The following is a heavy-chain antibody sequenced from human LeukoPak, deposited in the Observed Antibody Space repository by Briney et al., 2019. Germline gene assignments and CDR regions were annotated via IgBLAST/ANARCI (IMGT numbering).Heavy chain of an antibody. V-gene: IGHV4-4*02. CDR3: VTSIALAGWGAFDT. Sequence: SGTLSLTCDVSGVAIRSGHWWSWVRQIPGKGLEWIGEIHQSGSTNYHASLKSRVTIAVDTSKNQFYLKVTSLTAADTAVYYCVTSIALAGWGAFDTWGQGTMVTVSS. J-gene: IGHJ3*02. CDR1: GVAIRSGHW. D-gene: IGHD2-8*02. CDR2: IHQSGST.